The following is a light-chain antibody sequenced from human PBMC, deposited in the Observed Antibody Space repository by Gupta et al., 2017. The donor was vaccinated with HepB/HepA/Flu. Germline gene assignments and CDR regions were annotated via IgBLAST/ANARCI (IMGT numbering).Light chain of an antibody. CDR2: RNN. CDR1: SNNVGNQG. V-gene: IGLV10-54*01. CDR3: SAWDSGLSVYV. J-gene: IGLJ1*01. Sequence: QAGLPQPPSVSTGLGQTATLTCTGNSNNVGNQGAAWLQQHQGHPPKLLFYRNNNRPSGISERLSASRSGNTASLTITGLQPEDEADYYCSAWDSGLSVYVFGTGTKVTVL.